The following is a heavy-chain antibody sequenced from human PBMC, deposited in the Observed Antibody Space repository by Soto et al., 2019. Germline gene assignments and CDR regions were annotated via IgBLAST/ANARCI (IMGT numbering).Heavy chain of an antibody. CDR1: VGTFSSYA. V-gene: IGHV1-69*01. Sequence: QVQLVQSGAEVKNPGSSVKVSCKAPVGTFSSYAISWVRQAPGQGLEWMGGIIPIFGTAKYAQKFQGRVTITADESTSTGYMELSSLRSEDTAVYYCARSQGGSSSLDIYYYYYYGMDVWGQGTTVTVSS. J-gene: IGHJ6*02. CDR3: ARSQGGSSSLDIYYYYYYGMDV. CDR2: IIPIFGTA. D-gene: IGHD2-15*01.